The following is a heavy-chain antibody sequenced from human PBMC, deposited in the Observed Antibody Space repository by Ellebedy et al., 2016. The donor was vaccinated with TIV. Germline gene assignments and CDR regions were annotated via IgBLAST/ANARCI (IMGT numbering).Heavy chain of an antibody. J-gene: IGHJ5*02. V-gene: IGHV3-9*01. CDR2: ISWNSGSI. CDR1: GFTFDDYA. Sequence: GGSLRLXXAASGFTFDDYAMHWVRQAPGKGLEWVSGISWNSGSIGYADSVRGRFTISRDNAKNFLYLQMNSLRAEDTALYYCARDRYSSSPHVGWFNLWGQGTLVTVSS. D-gene: IGHD6-6*01. CDR3: ARDRYSSSPHVGWFNL.